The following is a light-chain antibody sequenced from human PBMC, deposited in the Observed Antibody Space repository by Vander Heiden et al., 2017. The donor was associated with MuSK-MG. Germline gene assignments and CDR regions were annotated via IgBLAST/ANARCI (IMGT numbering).Light chain of an antibody. V-gene: IGLV3-1*01. CDR1: KLGDKY. CDR3: QAWDSSTVV. CDR2: KDS. Sequence: SYELTQPPSVSVSQGQTASITCSGDKLGDKYACWYQQKPGQSPVLVIYKDSKRPSGIPERFSGSNSGNTATLTISGTQAMDEADYYCQAWDSSTVVFGGGTKLTVL. J-gene: IGLJ2*01.